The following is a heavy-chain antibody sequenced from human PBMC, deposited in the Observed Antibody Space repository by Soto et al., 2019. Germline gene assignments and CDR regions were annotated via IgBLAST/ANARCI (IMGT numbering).Heavy chain of an antibody. CDR2: ISYDGSNK. CDR1: GFTFSSYG. V-gene: IGHV3-30*18. Sequence: GSLRLACTASGFTFSSYGMHWVRQAPGKGLEWVAVISYDGSNKYYADSVKVRFTISRDNSKNTLYLQMNSLRAEDTAVYYCEKDRGAAAGTNYYYYGMDVWGQGTTVTVSS. CDR3: EKDRGAAAGTNYYYYGMDV. D-gene: IGHD6-13*01. J-gene: IGHJ6*02.